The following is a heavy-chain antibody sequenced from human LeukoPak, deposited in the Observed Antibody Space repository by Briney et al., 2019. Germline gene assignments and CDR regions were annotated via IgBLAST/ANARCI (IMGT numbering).Heavy chain of an antibody. J-gene: IGHJ6*02. V-gene: IGHV3-7*01. D-gene: IGHD3-10*01. CDR1: GFTFSSYW. Sequence: LPGGSLRLSCAASGFTFSSYWMSWVRQAPGKGLEWVANIKQDGSEKYYVDPVKGRFTISRDNAKNSLYLQMNSLRAEDTAVYYCARGTSYYPEYYYYGTDVWGQGTTVTVSS. CDR3: ARGTSYYPEYYYYGTDV. CDR2: IKQDGSEK.